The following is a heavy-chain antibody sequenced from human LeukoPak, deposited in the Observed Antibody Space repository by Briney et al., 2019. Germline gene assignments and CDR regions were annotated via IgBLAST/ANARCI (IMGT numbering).Heavy chain of an antibody. J-gene: IGHJ5*02. CDR2: ISAYNGNT. V-gene: IGHV1-18*01. D-gene: IGHD6-19*01. CDR1: GYTFTSYG. CDR3: ARYSGIAVAGTGWFDP. Sequence: ASVKVSCKASGYTFTSYGISWLRQAPGQGLEWMGWISAYNGNTNYAQKLQGRVTMTTDTSTSTAYMELRSLRSDDTAVYYCARYSGIAVAGTGWFDPWGQGTLVTVSS.